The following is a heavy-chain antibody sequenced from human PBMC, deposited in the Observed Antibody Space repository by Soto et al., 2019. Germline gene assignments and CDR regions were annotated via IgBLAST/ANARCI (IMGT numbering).Heavy chain of an antibody. Sequence: GGSLRLSCAASGFTFGDYAMHWVRQVPGKGLEWVSGINWNSGSIGYADSVKGRFAISRDNAKNSLHLQMNSLRAEDTAFYYCVKDESINWYSGHFRHWGQGTLVTVSS. D-gene: IGHD6-13*01. J-gene: IGHJ1*01. CDR3: VKDESINWYSGHFRH. CDR1: GFTFGDYA. CDR2: INWNSGSI. V-gene: IGHV3-9*01.